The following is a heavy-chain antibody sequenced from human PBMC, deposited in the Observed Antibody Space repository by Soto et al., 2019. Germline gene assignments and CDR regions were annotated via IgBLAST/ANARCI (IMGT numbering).Heavy chain of an antibody. CDR1: GGSFSGYY. CDR2: INHSGST. V-gene: IGHV4-34*01. D-gene: IGHD3-16*01. Sequence: QVQLQQWGAGLLKPSETLSLTCAVYGGSFSGYYWSWIRQPPGKGLEWIGEINHSGSTNYNPSLKSRVTISVDTSKNQFSRKLSSVTAADTAVYYCASLPYDYVWGNWGQGTLVTVSS. J-gene: IGHJ4*02. CDR3: ASLPYDYVWGN.